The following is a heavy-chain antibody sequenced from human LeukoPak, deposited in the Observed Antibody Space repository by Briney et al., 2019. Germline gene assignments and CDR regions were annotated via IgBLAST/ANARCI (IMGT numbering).Heavy chain of an antibody. CDR2: INPNSGGT. V-gene: IGHV1-2*02. J-gene: IGHJ3*02. D-gene: IGHD1-1*01. CDR3: ARESNSYAYDAGAFDI. Sequence: ASVKVSCKASGYTFTGYYMHWVRQAPGQGLEWMGWINPNSGGTNYAQKFQGRVTMTRDTSTSTAYMELRSLRSDDTAVYYCARESNSYAYDAGAFDIWGQGTMVTVSS. CDR1: GYTFTGYY.